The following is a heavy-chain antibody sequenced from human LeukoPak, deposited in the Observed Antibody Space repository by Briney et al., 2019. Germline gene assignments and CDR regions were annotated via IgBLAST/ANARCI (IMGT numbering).Heavy chain of an antibody. CDR2: IGTAGDT. V-gene: IGHV3-13*01. CDR1: GFTFSSYD. Sequence: GGSLRLSCTASGFTFSSYDMHWVRQGTGKGLEWVSAIGTAGDTYYGGSVKGRFTISREDAKNSLYLQMNSLRAGDTAVYYCARVAAAGKGFDHWGQGTLVTVSS. CDR3: ARVAAAGKGFDH. D-gene: IGHD6-13*01. J-gene: IGHJ4*02.